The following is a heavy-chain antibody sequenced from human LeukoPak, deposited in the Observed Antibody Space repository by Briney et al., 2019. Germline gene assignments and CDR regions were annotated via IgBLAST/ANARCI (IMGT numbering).Heavy chain of an antibody. D-gene: IGHD6-13*01. Sequence: PGGSLRLSCAASGFTFSSYAMSWVRQAPGKGLEWVSAISGSGGSTYYADSVKGRFTISRDNSKNTLYLQMNSLRAEDTAVYYCTTDSSWYGAFDYWGQGTLVTVSS. V-gene: IGHV3-23*01. CDR3: TTDSSWYGAFDY. CDR2: ISGSGGST. CDR1: GFTFSSYA. J-gene: IGHJ4*02.